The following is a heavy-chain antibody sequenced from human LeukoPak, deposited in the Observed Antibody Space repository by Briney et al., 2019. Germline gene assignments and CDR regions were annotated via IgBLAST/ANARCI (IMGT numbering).Heavy chain of an antibody. V-gene: IGHV2-5*01. D-gene: IGHD6-19*01. CDR3: AHRGGAVAGLYYFDY. CDR1: GFSLSTSGVG. J-gene: IGHJ4*02. CDR2: IYWNDDK. Sequence: SGPTLVKPTQTLTLTCTLSGFSLSTSGVGVGWIRQPPGKALEWLALIYWNDDKRYSSSLKSRLTITKDTSKNQVVLTMTNMDPVDTATYYCAHRGGAVAGLYYFDYWGQGTLVTVSS.